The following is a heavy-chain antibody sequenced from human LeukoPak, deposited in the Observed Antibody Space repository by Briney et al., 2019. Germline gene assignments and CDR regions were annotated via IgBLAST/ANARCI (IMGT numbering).Heavy chain of an antibody. D-gene: IGHD4-11*01. V-gene: IGHV3-23*01. CDR3: AKDRTTVTVETFDY. Sequence: GGSLRLSCTASGFTFSSYAMTWVRQAPGKGLEWVSTSGSGGGTYYTDSLKGRFTISRDNSKNTLYLHMNSLRAKDTAVYYCAKDRTTVTVETFDYWGQGTLVTVSS. CDR1: GFTFSSYA. J-gene: IGHJ4*02. CDR2: SGSGGGT.